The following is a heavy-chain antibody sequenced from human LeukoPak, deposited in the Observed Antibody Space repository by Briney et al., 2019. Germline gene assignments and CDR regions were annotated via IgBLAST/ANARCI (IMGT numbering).Heavy chain of an antibody. V-gene: IGHV1-24*01. Sequence: ASVKVSCKVSGYTLTELSMHWVRQAPGKGLEWMGGFDAEDGETNYAQKLQGRVTMTEDTSTNTAYMELRSLRSEDTDVDFCASEIRDDYYDSTWDAFDIWGQGKMVTVSS. CDR2: FDAEDGET. D-gene: IGHD3-22*01. CDR1: GYTLTELS. J-gene: IGHJ3*02. CDR3: ASEIRDDYYDSTWDAFDI.